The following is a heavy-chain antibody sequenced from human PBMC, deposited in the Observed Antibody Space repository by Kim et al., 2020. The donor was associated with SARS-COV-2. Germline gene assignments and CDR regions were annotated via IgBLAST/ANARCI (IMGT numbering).Heavy chain of an antibody. V-gene: IGHV4-59*01. CDR3: ARGSYYGSGSVYYGMDV. CDR1: GGSISSYY. D-gene: IGHD3-10*01. J-gene: IGHJ6*02. Sequence: SETLSLTCTVSGGSISSYYWSWIRQPPGKGLEWIGYIYYSGSTNYNPSLKSRVTISVDTSKNQFSLKLSSVTAADTAVYYCARGSYYGSGSVYYGMDVWGQGTTVTVSS. CDR2: IYYSGST.